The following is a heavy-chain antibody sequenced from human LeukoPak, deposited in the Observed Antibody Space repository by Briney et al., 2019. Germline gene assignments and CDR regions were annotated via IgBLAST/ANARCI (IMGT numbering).Heavy chain of an antibody. CDR2: ISGSGGST. CDR1: GFTFSRYA. V-gene: IGHV3-23*01. D-gene: IGHD5-12*01. CDR3: AKGYSRYEFSFDY. Sequence: GGSLRLSCAASGFTFSRYAMSWVRQAPGKGMEWVSAISGSGGSTYYADSVKGRFTISRDNSKNTLYLQMNSLRAEDRAVYYCAKGYSRYEFSFDYWGRGTLVTVYS. J-gene: IGHJ4*02.